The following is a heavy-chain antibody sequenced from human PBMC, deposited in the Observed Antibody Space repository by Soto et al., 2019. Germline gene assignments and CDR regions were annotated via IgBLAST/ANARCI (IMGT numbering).Heavy chain of an antibody. CDR2: INHSGST. CDR3: ARVGYGVIINWFDP. V-gene: IGHV4-34*01. J-gene: IGHJ5*02. D-gene: IGHD3-10*01. CDR1: GGSFSGYY. Sequence: SETLSLTCAVYGGSFSGYYWSWIRQPPGKGLEWIGEINHSGSTNYNPSLKSRVTISVDTSKNQFSLKLSSVTAADTAVYYCARVGYGVIINWFDPWGQGTLVTVSS.